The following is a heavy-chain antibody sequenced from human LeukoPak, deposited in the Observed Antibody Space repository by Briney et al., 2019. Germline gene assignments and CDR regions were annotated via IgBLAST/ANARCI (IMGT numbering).Heavy chain of an antibody. Sequence: GGSLRLSCAASGFTFSSYAMSWVRQAPGKGPEWLANIKEDGSRRYYSESVGGRFTISRDNSENSLYLQMNSLRAEDTAVYYCATHWRGRWGQGTLVTVSS. V-gene: IGHV3-7*03. CDR3: ATHWRGR. CDR1: GFTFSSYA. CDR2: IKEDGSRR. J-gene: IGHJ4*02. D-gene: IGHD1-1*01.